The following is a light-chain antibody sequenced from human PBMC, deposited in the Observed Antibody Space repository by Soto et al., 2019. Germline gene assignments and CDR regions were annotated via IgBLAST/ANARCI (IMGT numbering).Light chain of an antibody. Sequence: AIRMTQSPSSFSASTGDRVTITCRASQGISSYLAWYQQKPGKAPKLLIYPPSTLQSGVPSRFSGSGSGTDFTLTISCLQSEDFATYYCQQYYSYSWTFGQGTKVEIK. CDR3: QQYYSYSWT. CDR2: PPS. CDR1: QGISSY. J-gene: IGKJ1*01. V-gene: IGKV1-8*01.